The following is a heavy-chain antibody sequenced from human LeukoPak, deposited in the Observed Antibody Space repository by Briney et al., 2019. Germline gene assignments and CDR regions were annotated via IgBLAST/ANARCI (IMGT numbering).Heavy chain of an antibody. V-gene: IGHV4-34*01. CDR1: GGSFSGYY. D-gene: IGHD6-13*01. Sequence: PSETLSLICAVYGGSFSGYYWSWIRQPPGKGLEWIGEINHSGSTNYNPSLKSRVTISVDTSKSQFSLKLSSVTAADTAVYYCARGKPSSWYLKGIWFDPWGQGTLVTVSS. CDR2: INHSGST. CDR3: ARGKPSSWYLKGIWFDP. J-gene: IGHJ5*02.